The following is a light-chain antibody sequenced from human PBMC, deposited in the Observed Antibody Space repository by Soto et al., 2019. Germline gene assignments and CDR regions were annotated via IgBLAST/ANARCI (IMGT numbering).Light chain of an antibody. V-gene: IGKV1-6*01. J-gene: IGKJ1*01. CDR3: LQDYDYLWT. CDR1: QDIRSD. Sequence: AIQRTQSPSSLSASLGDSVTITCRPNQDIRSDLGCYQQQQARDATLLLYDASSLQGGVAPTFSGSGSATDFTLPISSMQHEDFATYYCLQDYDYLWTFGQGTKVDIK. CDR2: DAS.